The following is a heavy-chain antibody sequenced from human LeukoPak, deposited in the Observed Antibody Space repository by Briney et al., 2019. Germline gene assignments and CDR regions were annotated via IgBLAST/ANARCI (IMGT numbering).Heavy chain of an antibody. CDR1: GFTFSNYA. CDR2: IRYDQTTK. CDR3: VKDEVFSSGWYFDS. Sequence: TGGSLRLSCAASGFTFSNYAMHWVRQAPGKGLDWVAFIRYDQTTKFYVDSAKGRFTISRNNSKNTLYLQMNSLRGEDTAVYYCVKDEVFSSGWYFDSWGQGTLVTVSS. J-gene: IGHJ4*02. D-gene: IGHD6-19*01. V-gene: IGHV3-30*02.